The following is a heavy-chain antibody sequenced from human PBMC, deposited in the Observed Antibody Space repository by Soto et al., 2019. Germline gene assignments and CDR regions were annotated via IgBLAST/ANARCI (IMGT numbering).Heavy chain of an antibody. J-gene: IGHJ4*02. Sequence: ASVKVSCKSSGYTFTSYAMHWVRQAPGQRLEWMGWINAGNGNTKYSQKFQGRVTITRDTSASTAYMELSSLRSEDTAVYYCARVYPHRGYGYWGQGTLVTVSS. D-gene: IGHD3-10*01. V-gene: IGHV1-3*01. CDR1: GYTFTSYA. CDR3: ARVYPHRGYGY. CDR2: INAGNGNT.